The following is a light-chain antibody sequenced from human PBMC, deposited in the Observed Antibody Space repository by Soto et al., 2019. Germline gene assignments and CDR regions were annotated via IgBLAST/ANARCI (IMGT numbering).Light chain of an antibody. CDR3: QVWDSSSDHRV. V-gene: IGLV3-21*02. CDR2: DDD. CDR1: NIESKS. Sequence: SYELTQPPSVSVAPGQTASITCGGNNIESKSVHWYLQKPGQAPVLVVYDDDDRPSGIPERFSGSNSGNTATLTISRVEAGDEADYYCQVWDSSSDHRVFGTGTKVTVL. J-gene: IGLJ1*01.